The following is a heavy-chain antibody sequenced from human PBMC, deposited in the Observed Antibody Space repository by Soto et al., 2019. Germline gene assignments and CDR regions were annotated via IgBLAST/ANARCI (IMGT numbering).Heavy chain of an antibody. D-gene: IGHD2-2*01. CDR2: IYYSENT. CDR1: GCSISSRSYS. CDR3: AKLAGYCSGNSCHGDYAMDV. Sequence: PSETLSLTCSVSGCSISSRSYSWGWIRQPPGKGLEWIGTIYYSENTYYNPSLKSRVTISVDTSKNQFSLKLSSVTAADTAVYYCAKLAGYCSGNSCHGDYAMDVWGQGTTVTVSS. V-gene: IGHV4-39*01. J-gene: IGHJ6*02.